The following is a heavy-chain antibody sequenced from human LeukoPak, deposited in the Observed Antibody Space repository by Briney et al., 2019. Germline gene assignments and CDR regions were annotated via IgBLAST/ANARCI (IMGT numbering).Heavy chain of an antibody. J-gene: IGHJ3*02. V-gene: IGHV4-59*01. CDR1: GGSISSYY. D-gene: IGHD2-2*01. CDR3: ARDYCSSTSCYALDAFDI. Sequence: PSETLSLTCTVSGGSISSYYWSWIRQPPGKGLEWIGYIYYSGSTNYNPSHKSRVTISVDTSKNQFSLKLSSVTAADTAVYYCARDYCSSTSCYALDAFDIWGQGTMVTVSS. CDR2: IYYSGST.